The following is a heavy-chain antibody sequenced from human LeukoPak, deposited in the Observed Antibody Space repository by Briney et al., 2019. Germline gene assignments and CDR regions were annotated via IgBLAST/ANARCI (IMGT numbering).Heavy chain of an antibody. V-gene: IGHV4-34*01. D-gene: IGHD3-22*01. CDR1: GGPFSGYY. CDR3: ARGNYYDSSGYYRIFDY. Sequence: SETLSLTCAVYGGPFSGYYWSWIRQPPGKGLEWIGEINHSGSTNYNPSLKSRVTISVDTSKNQFSLKLSSVTAADTAVYYCARGNYYDSSGYYRIFDYWGQGTLVTVSS. J-gene: IGHJ4*02. CDR2: INHSGST.